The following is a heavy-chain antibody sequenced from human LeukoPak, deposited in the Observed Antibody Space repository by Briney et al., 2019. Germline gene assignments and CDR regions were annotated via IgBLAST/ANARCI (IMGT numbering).Heavy chain of an antibody. D-gene: IGHD1-7*01. J-gene: IGHJ5*02. CDR2: ISSSSSYI. Sequence: GGSLRLSCAASGFTFSSYSRNWVRQAQGKGLEWVSSISSSSSYIYYADSVKGRFTISRDNAKNSLYLQMNSLRAEDTAVYYCARDEGELFDPWGQGTLITVSS. CDR1: GFTFSSYS. CDR3: ARDEGELFDP. V-gene: IGHV3-21*01.